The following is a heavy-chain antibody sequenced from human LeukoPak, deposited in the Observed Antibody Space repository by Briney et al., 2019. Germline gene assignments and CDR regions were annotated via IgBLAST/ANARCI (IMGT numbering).Heavy chain of an antibody. CDR3: ARIYYDSSGYRLFDY. J-gene: IGHJ4*02. CDR2: IKEEGSEK. D-gene: IGHD3-22*01. CDR1: GFXFSSYW. Sequence: GGSLRLSCAASGFXFSSYWMSWVRQAPGKGLEWVANIKEEGSEKYYVDSVKGRFTISRDNAKNSLYLQMNSLRAEDTAVYYCARIYYDSSGYRLFDYWGQGTLVTVSS. V-gene: IGHV3-7*02.